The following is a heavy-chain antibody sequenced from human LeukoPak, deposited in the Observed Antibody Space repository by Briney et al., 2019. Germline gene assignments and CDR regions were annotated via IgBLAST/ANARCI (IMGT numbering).Heavy chain of an antibody. J-gene: IGHJ4*02. CDR2: IYYSGIT. V-gene: IGHV4-39*01. CDR3: VRHTAMGSPLHY. D-gene: IGHD5-18*01. CDR1: GGSISSGAYY. Sequence: SETLSLTCTVSGGSISSGAYYWGWIRPPPGKGLEWIGSIYYSGITYDNPSLKTRVIMSVDTSKNQFSLKLSSVTAADTAVYYCVRHTAMGSPLHYWGQGTLVTVSS.